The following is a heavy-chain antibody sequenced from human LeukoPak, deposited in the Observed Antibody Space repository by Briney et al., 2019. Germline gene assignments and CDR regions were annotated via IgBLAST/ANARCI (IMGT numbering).Heavy chain of an antibody. Sequence: ASVKVSCKASGYTFTSYYMHWVRQAPGQGLEWMGIINPSCGSTSYAQKFQGRVTMTRDTSTSTVYMELSSLRSEDTAVYYCASARTSYGSGSYYPGGAFDIWGQGTMVTVSS. D-gene: IGHD3-10*01. V-gene: IGHV1-46*03. CDR1: GYTFTSYY. CDR2: INPSCGST. J-gene: IGHJ3*02. CDR3: ASARTSYGSGSYYPGGAFDI.